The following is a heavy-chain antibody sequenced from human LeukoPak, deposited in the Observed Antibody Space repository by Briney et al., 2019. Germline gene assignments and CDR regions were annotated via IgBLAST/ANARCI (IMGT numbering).Heavy chain of an antibody. Sequence: GGSLRLSCAASGFTFSSYWMSWVRQAPGKGLEWVANIKQDGSEKHYVDSVKGRFTISRDNAKNSLYLQMNSLRAEDTAVYYCAKEPRYSSSNYYYYYMDVWGKGTTVTVPS. CDR2: IKQDGSEK. CDR1: GFTFSSYW. CDR3: AKEPRYSSSNYYYYYMDV. J-gene: IGHJ6*03. D-gene: IGHD6-19*01. V-gene: IGHV3-7*03.